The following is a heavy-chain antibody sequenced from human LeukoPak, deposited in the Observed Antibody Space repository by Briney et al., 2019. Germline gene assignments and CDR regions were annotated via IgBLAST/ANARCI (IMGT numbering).Heavy chain of an antibody. CDR1: GGTFSSYA. D-gene: IGHD4-23*01. CDR3: ARGYGGNSRYYYYMDV. V-gene: IGHV1-69*05. J-gene: IGHJ6*03. CDR2: IIPIFGTA. Sequence: GASVKVSCKASGGTFSSYAISWVRQAPGQGLEWMGGIIPIFGTANYAQKFQGRVTITTDESTSTAYMELSSLRSEDTAVYYCARGYGGNSRYYYYMDVWGKGTTVTVSS.